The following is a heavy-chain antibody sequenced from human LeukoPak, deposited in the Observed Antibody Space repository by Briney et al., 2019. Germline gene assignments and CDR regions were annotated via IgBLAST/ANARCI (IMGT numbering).Heavy chain of an antibody. J-gene: IGHJ3*02. V-gene: IGHV3-53*01. CDR2: IYSSGST. CDR3: ARDGGYDSSGLGAFDI. Sequence: GGSLRLSCAASGFTVSSNYMSWVRQAPGKGLEWVSVIYSSGSTYYADCVKGRFTISRDNSKNTLYLQMNSLRAEDTAVYYCARDGGYDSSGLGAFDIWGQGTMVTVSS. CDR1: GFTVSSNY. D-gene: IGHD3-22*01.